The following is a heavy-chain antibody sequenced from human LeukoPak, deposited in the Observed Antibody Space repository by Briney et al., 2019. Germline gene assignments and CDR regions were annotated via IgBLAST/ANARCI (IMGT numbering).Heavy chain of an antibody. CDR1: GGSISSYY. CDR2: IYYSGTT. J-gene: IGHJ3*02. CDR3: ARGKWELLEAFDI. Sequence: SETLSLTCTVSGGSISSYYWSWIRQPPGKGLGWIGYIYYSGTTNYNPSLKSRVTISVDTSKNQFSLKLSSATAADTAVYYCARGKWELLEAFDIWGQGTMVTVSS. V-gene: IGHV4-59*01. D-gene: IGHD1-26*01.